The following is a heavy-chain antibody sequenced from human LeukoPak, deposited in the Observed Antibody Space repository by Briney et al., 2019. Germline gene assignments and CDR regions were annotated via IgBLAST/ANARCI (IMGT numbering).Heavy chain of an antibody. D-gene: IGHD3-22*01. CDR1: GFTVSSNY. CDR2: IYSGGST. J-gene: IGHJ3*02. V-gene: IGHV3-53*01. Sequence: PGGSLRLSCAASGFTVSSNYMSWVRQAPGKGLEWVSVIYSGGSTYYADFVKGRFTISRDNSKNTLYLQMNSLRAEDTAVYYCASWYYYDSSGYYWDAFDIWGQGTMVTVSS. CDR3: ASWYYYDSSGYYWDAFDI.